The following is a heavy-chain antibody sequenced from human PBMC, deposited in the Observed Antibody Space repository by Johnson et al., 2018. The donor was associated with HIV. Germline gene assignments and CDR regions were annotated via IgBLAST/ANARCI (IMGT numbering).Heavy chain of an antibody. Sequence: VQLVESGGGLVQPGGSLRLSCAASGFTFSSYAMSWVRQAPGKGLEWVSAISGSGGSTYYADSVKGRFTISRDNSKNTLHLQMNSLRAEDTALYYCARGMYYYDTSGYLIRPRAFDIWGQGTVVTVSS. CDR3: ARGMYYYDTSGYLIRPRAFDI. D-gene: IGHD3-22*01. CDR1: GFTFSSYA. J-gene: IGHJ3*02. V-gene: IGHV3-23*04. CDR2: ISGSGGST.